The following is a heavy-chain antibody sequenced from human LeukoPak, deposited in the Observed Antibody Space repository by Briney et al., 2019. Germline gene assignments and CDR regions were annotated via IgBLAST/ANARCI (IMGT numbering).Heavy chain of an antibody. D-gene: IGHD3-3*01. CDR3: ARGGRYYDFWSGYSNWFDP. CDR2: ISSDGSST. Sequence: GGSLRLSCVASGFTFSSYSMNWVRQAPGKGLEWVSCISSDGSSTSYADSVKGRFTISRDNAKNTLYLQMNSLRAEDTAVYYCARGGRYYDFWSGYSNWFDPWGQGTLVTVSS. V-gene: IGHV3-74*01. CDR1: GFTFSSYS. J-gene: IGHJ5*02.